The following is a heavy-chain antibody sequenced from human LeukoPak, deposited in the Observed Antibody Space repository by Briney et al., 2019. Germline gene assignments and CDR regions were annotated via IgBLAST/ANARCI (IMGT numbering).Heavy chain of an antibody. J-gene: IGHJ6*03. V-gene: IGHV3-23*01. CDR1: GFTFSSYA. D-gene: IGHD5-12*01. CDR3: ARVRDSGYDSGYYYYMDV. CDR2: ISGSGGST. Sequence: GGSLRLSCAASGFTFSSYAMSWVRQAPGKGLEWVSGISGSGGSTYYADSVKGRFTISRDNAKNSLYLQMNSLRAEDTAVYYCARVRDSGYDSGYYYYMDVWGKGTTVTVSS.